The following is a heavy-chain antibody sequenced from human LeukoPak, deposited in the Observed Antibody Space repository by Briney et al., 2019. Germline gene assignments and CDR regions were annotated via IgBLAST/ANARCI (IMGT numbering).Heavy chain of an antibody. D-gene: IGHD2-15*01. V-gene: IGHV4-34*01. CDR1: GGSLSGYY. J-gene: IGHJ6*02. Sequence: SETLSLTCAVHGGSLSGYYWSWIRQPPGKGLEWIAEGNDSGITKYNPSLKSRVIVSVDTSKNQFSLKVRFVTAADTAVYYCARVPYCSGGSCNYYYYYGMDVWGQGTTVTVSS. CDR3: ARVPYCSGGSCNYYYYYGMDV. CDR2: GNDSGIT.